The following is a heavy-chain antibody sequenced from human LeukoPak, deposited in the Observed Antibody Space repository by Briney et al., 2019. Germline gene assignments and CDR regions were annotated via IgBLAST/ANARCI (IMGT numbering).Heavy chain of an antibody. CDR3: ARDSSHYLGSSDY. CDR1: GFTFSNYP. V-gene: IGHV3-23*01. D-gene: IGHD6-6*01. CDR2: ISESGDVT. J-gene: IGHJ4*02. Sequence: GGSLRLSCEASGFTFSNYPMSWVRQAPGRGLEWVSVISESGDVTHYADAMKGRFTISRDNAKDTLNLQMNSLRAEDTAIYYCARDSSHYLGSSDYWGQGTLVTVSS.